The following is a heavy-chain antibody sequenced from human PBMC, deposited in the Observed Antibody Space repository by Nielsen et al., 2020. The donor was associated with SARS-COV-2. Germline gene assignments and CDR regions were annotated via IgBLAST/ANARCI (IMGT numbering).Heavy chain of an antibody. Sequence: GESLKISCAASGFTFSNFAMNWVRQAPGKGLEWVSTIGVSGGGTYYADFLKGRFTISRDNSKNTLYLQMNSLGADDTAIYYCTRRVAGGTMDVWGQGTTVTVSS. V-gene: IGHV3-23*01. J-gene: IGHJ6*02. CDR2: IGVSGGGT. CDR1: GFTFSNFA. D-gene: IGHD6-19*01. CDR3: TRRVAGGTMDV.